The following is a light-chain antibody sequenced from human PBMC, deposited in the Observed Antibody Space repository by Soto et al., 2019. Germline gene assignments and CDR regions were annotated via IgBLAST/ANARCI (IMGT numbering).Light chain of an antibody. CDR2: DAS. J-gene: IGKJ4*01. CDR3: QQRSKWPLT. CDR1: QSVSSY. Sequence: EIVLTQSAATLSLSPLERATLSCMASQSVSSYLAWYQQKPGQAPRLLIYDASNRATGIPARFSGSGSGTDFTLTISSLEPEDFAVYYCQQRSKWPLTFGGGTKVDIK. V-gene: IGKV3-11*01.